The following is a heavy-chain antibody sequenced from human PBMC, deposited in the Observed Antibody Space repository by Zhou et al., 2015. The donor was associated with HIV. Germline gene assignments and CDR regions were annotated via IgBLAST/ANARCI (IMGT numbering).Heavy chain of an antibody. J-gene: IGHJ6*01. D-gene: IGHD3-3*01. CDR1: GFTFSNYG. CDR2: IWYDGSNK. V-gene: IGHV3-33*01. CDR3: ARDLYDFWSGPGYYGMDV. Sequence: QVQLVESGGGVVQPGRSLRLSCVASGFTFSNYGMHWVRQAPGKGLEWVAVIWYDGSNKYYEDSVKGRFTISRDNSKNTLFLQMNSLRVEDAAVYYCARDLYDFWSGPGYYGMDVWGQGTTGHRLL.